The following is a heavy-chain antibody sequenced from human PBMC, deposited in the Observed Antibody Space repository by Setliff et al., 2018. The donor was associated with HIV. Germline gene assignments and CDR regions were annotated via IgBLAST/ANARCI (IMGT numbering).Heavy chain of an antibody. Sequence: GASVKVSCKASGGTFSNYAFSWVRLAPGQGLEWMGGIIPVFDTTNYEKKFRDRVTITADESTSTVYLELISLRSEDTAVYYCAVGDYVWGSYRLDFWSQGTLVTVSS. J-gene: IGHJ4*02. CDR3: AVGDYVWGSYRLDF. CDR2: IIPVFDTT. V-gene: IGHV1-69*13. D-gene: IGHD3-16*02. CDR1: GGTFSNYA.